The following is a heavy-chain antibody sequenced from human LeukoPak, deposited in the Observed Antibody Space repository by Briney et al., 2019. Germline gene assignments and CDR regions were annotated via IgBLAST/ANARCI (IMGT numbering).Heavy chain of an antibody. V-gene: IGHV3-30*18. CDR2: ISYDGSNK. D-gene: IGHD2-2*01. Sequence: GGSLRLSCAASGFTFSSYGMHWVRQAPGKGLEWVAVISYDGSNKYYADSVKGRFTISRDNSKNTLYLQMNSLRAEDTAVYYCAKTLRYCSSTSCHYYYYYYGMDVWGQGTTVTVSS. CDR3: AKTLRYCSSTSCHYYYYYYGMDV. J-gene: IGHJ6*02. CDR1: GFTFSSYG.